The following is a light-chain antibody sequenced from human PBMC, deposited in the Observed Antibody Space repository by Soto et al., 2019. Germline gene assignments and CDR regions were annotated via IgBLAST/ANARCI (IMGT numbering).Light chain of an antibody. Sequence: SYELTQPPSVSVAPGKTARITCGGNNIGSKSVHWYQQKPSQTPLLVIYYDTDRPSGIPERFSGSNSGTTATLTISRVEAGDEADYYCQVWDTGSDHAVFGGGTQLTVL. CDR3: QVWDTGSDHAV. J-gene: IGLJ7*01. CDR1: NIGSKS. V-gene: IGLV3-21*04. CDR2: YDT.